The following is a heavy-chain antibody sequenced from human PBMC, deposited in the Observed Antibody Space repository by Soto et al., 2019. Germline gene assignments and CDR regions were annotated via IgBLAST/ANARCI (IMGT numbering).Heavy chain of an antibody. J-gene: IGHJ4*02. D-gene: IGHD6-6*01. CDR2: ISNDAR. Sequence: PGGSLRLSCAASGITFSGNWMHWVRQVPGKGLVWVSRISNDARGRFTISRDNAKNSLYLQMDSLGAEDTAVYYCARAAAARPAAWYWGQGTLVTVSS. CDR3: ARAAAARPAAWY. V-gene: IGHV3-74*01. CDR1: GITFSGNW.